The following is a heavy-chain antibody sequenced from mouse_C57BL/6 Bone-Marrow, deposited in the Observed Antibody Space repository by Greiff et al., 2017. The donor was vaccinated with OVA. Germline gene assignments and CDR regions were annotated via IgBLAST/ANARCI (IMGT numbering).Heavy chain of an antibody. V-gene: IGHV5-6*01. CDR1: GFTFSSYG. J-gene: IGHJ4*01. CDR3: ASPYDYVYAMDY. Sequence: DVQLVESGGDLVKPGGSLKLSCAASGFTFSSYGMSWVRQTPDKRLEWVATISSGGSYTYYPDSVKGRFTISRDNAKNTLYLQMSSLKSEDTAMYYCASPYDYVYAMDYWGQGTSVTVSS. CDR2: ISSGGSYT. D-gene: IGHD2-4*01.